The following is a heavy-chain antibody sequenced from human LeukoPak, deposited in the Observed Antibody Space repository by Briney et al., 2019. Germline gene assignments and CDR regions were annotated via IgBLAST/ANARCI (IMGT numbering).Heavy chain of an antibody. V-gene: IGHV3-21*04. CDR2: VSSSSSSNI. Sequence: PGGSLRLSCAASGFTFSRYSMNWVRQAPGKGLEWVSSVSSSSSSNIYYADSVKGRFTISRDNAKNSLYLQMNSLRAEDTAVYYCARSRLPAATITPNDYWGQGALVTVSS. CDR3: ARSRLPAATITPNDY. J-gene: IGHJ4*02. D-gene: IGHD5-12*01. CDR1: GFTFSRYS.